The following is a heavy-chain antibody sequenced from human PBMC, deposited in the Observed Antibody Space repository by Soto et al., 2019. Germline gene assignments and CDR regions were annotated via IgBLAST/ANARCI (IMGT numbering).Heavy chain of an antibody. CDR3: ARGGVSTRTFDY. J-gene: IGHJ4*02. Sequence: GESLKISCKGSGYNFAGYWIAWVRQMPGKGLELMGIIYPSDSDTRYRPSFQGQVTISADKSISSAYLQWSSLRASDTAMYYCARGGVSTRTFDYWGQGTPVTSPQ. CDR1: GYNFAGYW. D-gene: IGHD3-3*01. CDR2: IYPSDSDT. V-gene: IGHV5-51*01.